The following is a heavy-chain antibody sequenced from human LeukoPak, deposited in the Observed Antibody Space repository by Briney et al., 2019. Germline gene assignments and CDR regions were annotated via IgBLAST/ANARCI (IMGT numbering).Heavy chain of an antibody. CDR1: GYTFTELS. D-gene: IGHD3-22*01. CDR3: ATKYDSSGLISPPLFDY. V-gene: IGHV1-24*01. J-gene: IGHJ4*02. CDR2: FHPEDGET. Sequence: ASVKVSCKASGYTFTELSMNWVRQAPGKGLEWMGGFHPEDGETIYAQKFQGRVTMTEDTSIDTAYMELSSLRSEDTAVYYCATKYDSSGLISPPLFDYWGQGTLVTVSS.